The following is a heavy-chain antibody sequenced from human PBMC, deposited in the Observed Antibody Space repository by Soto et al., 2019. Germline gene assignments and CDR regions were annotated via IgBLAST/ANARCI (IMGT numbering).Heavy chain of an antibody. V-gene: IGHV1-18*01. D-gene: IGHD3-3*01. CDR3: ARDTSFGVGDY. J-gene: IGHJ4*02. CDR1: GYTFTSYG. Sequence: QVQLVQSGAEVKKPGASVKVSCKASGYTFTSYGISWVRQAPGQGLEWMGWISAYNGNTNYAQKLQGSVTMPRDTTTRTAYMELRIMRSDDTAVYYCARDTSFGVGDYWGQGTLVTVSA. CDR2: ISAYNGNT.